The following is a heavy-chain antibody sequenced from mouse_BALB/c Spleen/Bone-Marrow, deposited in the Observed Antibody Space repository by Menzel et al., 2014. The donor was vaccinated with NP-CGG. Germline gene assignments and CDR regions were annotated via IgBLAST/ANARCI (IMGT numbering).Heavy chain of an antibody. V-gene: IGHV1-22*01. Sequence: EVKLMESGPELVKPGASVKISCKTSGYTFTDYTLHWAKQSHGKSLEWIGGVNPNIGGTSYNQKFKGKASLTVNKSSTTAYVELRSLTSEDSAVYYCARGRWYYWGQGTTLTVSS. CDR2: VNPNIGGT. D-gene: IGHD2-3*01. J-gene: IGHJ2*01. CDR1: GYTFTDYT. CDR3: ARGRWYY.